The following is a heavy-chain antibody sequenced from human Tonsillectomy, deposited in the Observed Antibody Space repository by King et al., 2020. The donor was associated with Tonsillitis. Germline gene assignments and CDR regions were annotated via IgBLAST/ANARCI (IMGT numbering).Heavy chain of an antibody. CDR1: GYTFTGYY. J-gene: IGHJ4*02. V-gene: IGHV1-2*02. Sequence: VQLVESGAEVKKPGASVKVSCKASGYTFTGYYMHWVRQAPGQGLEWMGWINPNSGDTKYAQKFQGRVTMTRDTSISTAYMDLSRLRSDDTAVYFCAGVYNWNDADYWGQGTLVTVSS. CDR2: INPNSGDT. CDR3: AGVYNWNDADY. D-gene: IGHD1-20*01.